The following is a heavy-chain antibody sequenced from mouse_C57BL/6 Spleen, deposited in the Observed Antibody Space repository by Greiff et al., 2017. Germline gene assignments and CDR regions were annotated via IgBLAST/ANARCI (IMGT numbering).Heavy chain of an antibody. J-gene: IGHJ1*03. Sequence: VQRVESGPELVKPGASVKISCKASGYAFSSSWMNWVKQRPGKGLEWIGRIYPGDGDTNYNGKFKGKATLTADKSSSTAYMQLSSLTSEDSAVYFCANYYGSSYSYWYFDVWGTGTTVTVSS. D-gene: IGHD1-1*01. CDR2: IYPGDGDT. CDR3: ANYYGSSYSYWYFDV. CDR1: GYAFSSSW. V-gene: IGHV1-82*01.